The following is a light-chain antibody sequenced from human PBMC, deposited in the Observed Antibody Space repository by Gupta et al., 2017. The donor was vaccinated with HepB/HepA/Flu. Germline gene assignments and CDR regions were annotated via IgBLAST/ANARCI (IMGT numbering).Light chain of an antibody. Sequence: QSALTQPRPASGSPGPSVTISCTGTSSDVGGYNYVTWYQQRPGKAPKRMIYDVSKRPAGVPDRFSCSKSGNTAALTISGLQAEDEADYYCCAYAGSYTYGFGTGTEVTVL. J-gene: IGLJ1*01. CDR3: CAYAGSYTYG. CDR2: DVS. V-gene: IGLV2-11*01. CDR1: SSDVGGYNY.